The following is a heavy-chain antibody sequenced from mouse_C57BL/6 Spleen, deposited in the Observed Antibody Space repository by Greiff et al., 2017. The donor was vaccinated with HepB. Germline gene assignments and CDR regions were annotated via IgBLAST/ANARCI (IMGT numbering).Heavy chain of an antibody. CDR3: TTGLPRRFAY. V-gene: IGHV14-4*01. J-gene: IGHJ3*01. D-gene: IGHD3-1*01. Sequence: EVQLQQSGAELVRPGASVKLSCTASGFNIKDDYMHWVKQRPEQGLEWIGWIDPENGDTEYASKFQGKATITADTSFNTAYLQLSSLTSEDTAVYYCTTGLPRRFAYWGQGTLVTVSA. CDR1: GFNIKDDY. CDR2: IDPENGDT.